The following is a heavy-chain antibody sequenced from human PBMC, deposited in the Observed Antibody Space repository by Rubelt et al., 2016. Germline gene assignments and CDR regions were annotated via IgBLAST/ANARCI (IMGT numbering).Heavy chain of an antibody. V-gene: IGHV1-2*06. CDR1: TFTGYY. Sequence: TFTGYYMHWVRQAPGQGLEWMGRINPNSGGTNYAQKFQGRVTMTRDTSISTAYMELSSLRSEDTAVYYCARVDFGLPSDYWGQGTLVTVSS. CDR2: INPNSGGT. CDR3: ARVDFGLPSDY. D-gene: IGHD3/OR15-3a*01. J-gene: IGHJ4*02.